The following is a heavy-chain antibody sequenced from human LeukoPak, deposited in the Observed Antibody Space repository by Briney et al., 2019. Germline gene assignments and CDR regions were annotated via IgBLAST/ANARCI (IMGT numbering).Heavy chain of an antibody. CDR2: ISHSGDT. Sequence: SETLSLTCSVSGVSISGHYWSWIRLPPGKGLEWIGYISHSGDTRYSPYLKSRVTISLDTSKNQFSLTLNSVTAADTAVYYCARQPISGWDFDYWGQGTLVTVSS. CDR3: ARQPISGWDFDY. V-gene: IGHV4-59*08. J-gene: IGHJ4*02. D-gene: IGHD6-19*01. CDR1: GVSISGHY.